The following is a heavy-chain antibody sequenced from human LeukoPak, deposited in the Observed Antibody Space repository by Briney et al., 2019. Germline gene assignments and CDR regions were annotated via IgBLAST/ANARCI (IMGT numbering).Heavy chain of an antibody. V-gene: IGHV1-2*02. Sequence: ASVKVSCKASGYTFTGYYMNWVRQAPGQGLEWMGWISPNSGDTNYAQKFQGRVTMTRDTSISTAYMELSRLRSDDTAVYYCARDAPRGNGYYAFAIWGRGTMVTVSS. J-gene: IGHJ3*02. D-gene: IGHD3-22*01. CDR3: ARDAPRGNGYYAFAI. CDR1: GYTFTGYY. CDR2: ISPNSGDT.